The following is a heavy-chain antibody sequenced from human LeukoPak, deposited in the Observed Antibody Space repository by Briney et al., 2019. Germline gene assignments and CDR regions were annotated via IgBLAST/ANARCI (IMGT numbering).Heavy chain of an antibody. J-gene: IGHJ4*02. CDR2: LYYSGST. D-gene: IGHD5-12*01. CDR1: GGSISSSTYY. CDR3: ARQAISGYDPPPFDS. Sequence: PSETLSLTCTVSGGSISSSTYYWGWIRQPPGTGLEWIGNLYYSGSTYYNPSLKSRVTISVGTSKNQFSLKLSSVTAADTAVYYSARQAISGYDPPPFDSWGQGTLVTVSS. V-gene: IGHV4-39*01.